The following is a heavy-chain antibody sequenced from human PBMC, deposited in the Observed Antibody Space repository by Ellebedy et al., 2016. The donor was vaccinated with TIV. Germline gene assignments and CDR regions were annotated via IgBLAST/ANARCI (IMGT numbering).Heavy chain of an antibody. D-gene: IGHD3-9*01. J-gene: IGHJ4*02. CDR1: GGSISSSSYY. CDR2: IKEDGSQT. V-gene: IGHV3-7*03. CDR3: ATDRGYFTFDY. Sequence: PSETLSLTCTVSGGSISSSSYYWGWIRQAPGKGLEWVANIKEDGSQTYYVGSVKGRFTISRDNAKNSLYLQMNSLRADDTAVYYCATDRGYFTFDYWGQGSLITVSS.